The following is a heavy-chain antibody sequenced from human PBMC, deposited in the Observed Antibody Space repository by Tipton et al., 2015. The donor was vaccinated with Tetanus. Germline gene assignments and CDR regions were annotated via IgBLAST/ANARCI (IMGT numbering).Heavy chain of an antibody. CDR2: IYDSGST. D-gene: IGHD6-19*01. CDR3: AILPKHWLAPRGAP. CDR1: GGSISSGDYS. Sequence: TLSLTCAVSGGSISSGDYSWSWIRQPPGKGLEWIGYIYDSGSTYYNPSLKSRVTISEDRSKNQISLRLRFVTAADTAVYYCAILPKHWLAPRGAPWGQGTLVTVSS. V-gene: IGHV4-30-2*01. J-gene: IGHJ5*02.